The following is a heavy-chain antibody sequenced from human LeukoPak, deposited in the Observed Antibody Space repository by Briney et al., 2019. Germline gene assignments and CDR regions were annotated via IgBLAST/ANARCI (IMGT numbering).Heavy chain of an antibody. CDR1: AASISNYY. Sequence: SETLSLTCAVSAASISNYYWSWIRQAPGKGLEWIGYISTSGSTNYNPSLKSRVSISLDASKNRFSLNLNFVTAADTAVYYCASPRSGYRYTFDYWGQGALVTVSS. J-gene: IGHJ4*02. CDR2: ISTSGST. D-gene: IGHD3-22*01. V-gene: IGHV4-4*09. CDR3: ASPRSGYRYTFDY.